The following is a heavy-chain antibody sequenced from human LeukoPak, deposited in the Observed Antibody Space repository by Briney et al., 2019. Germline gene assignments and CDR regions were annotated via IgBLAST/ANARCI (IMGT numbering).Heavy chain of an antibody. J-gene: IGHJ3*02. CDR3: ASWHPHWELLSGDAFDI. V-gene: IGHV3-74*01. D-gene: IGHD1-26*01. Sequence: GGSLRLSCAASGFTFSGYWIHWVRQAPGKGLVWVSRINSDGSSTSYADSVKGRFTISRYNAKKTLYLQMNSLRAEDTAVYYCASWHPHWELLSGDAFDIWGQGTMVTVSS. CDR1: GFTFSGYW. CDR2: INSDGSST.